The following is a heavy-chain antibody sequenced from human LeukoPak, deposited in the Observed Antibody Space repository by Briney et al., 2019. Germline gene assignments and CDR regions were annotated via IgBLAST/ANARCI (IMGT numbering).Heavy chain of an antibody. CDR1: GFTLSSYE. D-gene: IGHD3-10*01. Sequence: GGSLRLSCAASGFTLSSYEMNWVRQAPGKGLEWVSYISSSGSTIYYADSVKGRFTISRDNAKNSLYLQMNSLRAEDTAVYYCATQGRGGILGIWGQGTMVTVSS. V-gene: IGHV3-48*03. CDR2: ISSSGSTI. CDR3: ATQGRGGILGI. J-gene: IGHJ3*02.